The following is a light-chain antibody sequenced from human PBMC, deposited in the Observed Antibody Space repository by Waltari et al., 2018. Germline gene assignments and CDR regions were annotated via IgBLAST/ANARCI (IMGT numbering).Light chain of an antibody. V-gene: IGKV1-33*01. CDR3: QQYHNLPLT. CDR2: DSS. J-gene: IGKJ4*01. Sequence: DIQMTQSPSSLSASIGDRVTITCQASQNITNYLNWYQHKPGKAPNLLIYDSSSLETRVPSRFTGSGSATDFTFTISSLQPEDLATYYCQQYHNLPLTFGGGTKVEI. CDR1: QNITNY.